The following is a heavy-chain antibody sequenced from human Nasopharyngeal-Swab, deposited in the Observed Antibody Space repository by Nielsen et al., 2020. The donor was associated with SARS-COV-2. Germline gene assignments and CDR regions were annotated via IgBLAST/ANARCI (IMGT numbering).Heavy chain of an antibody. J-gene: IGHJ4*02. CDR2: IIPIFGTA. Sequence: SVKVSCKASGGTFSSYAISWVRQAPGQGLEWMGGIIPIFGTANYAQKFQGRVTITADESTSTAYMELSSLRSEDTAVYYCARASVEYSNADRYFVYWGQGTLVTVSS. D-gene: IGHD6-6*01. CDR1: GGTFSSYA. V-gene: IGHV1-69*13. CDR3: ARASVEYSNADRYFVY.